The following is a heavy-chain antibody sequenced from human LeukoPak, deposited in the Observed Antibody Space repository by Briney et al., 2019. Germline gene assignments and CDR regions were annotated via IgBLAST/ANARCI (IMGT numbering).Heavy chain of an antibody. CDR3: AKDSSRYFDWLSFTDFGLDS. CDR1: AISFSDFG. D-gene: IGHD3-9*01. Sequence: GGSLRLSCAVSAISFSDFGMHWVRQAPGKGLDWVAVISYDGRHKHYADSVKDRFTISRDNSKNTLYLQMNSLRAEDAALYFCAKDSSRYFDWLSFTDFGLDSWGQGTLVTVSS. CDR2: ISYDGRHK. V-gene: IGHV3-30*18. J-gene: IGHJ4*02.